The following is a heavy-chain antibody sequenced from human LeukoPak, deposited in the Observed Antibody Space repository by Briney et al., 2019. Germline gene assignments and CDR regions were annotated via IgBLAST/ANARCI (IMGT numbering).Heavy chain of an antibody. Sequence: GGSLRLSCAASGFTFSSYAMSWVRQAPGKGLEWVSGISPNGVITYYADSAKGRFTISRDNSKGTVYLQMNSLRPEDTAVYYCAKDDAWLQYGNWGRGTLVTVSS. CDR2: ISPNGVIT. D-gene: IGHD5-24*01. V-gene: IGHV3-23*01. CDR1: GFTFSSYA. J-gene: IGHJ4*02. CDR3: AKDDAWLQYGN.